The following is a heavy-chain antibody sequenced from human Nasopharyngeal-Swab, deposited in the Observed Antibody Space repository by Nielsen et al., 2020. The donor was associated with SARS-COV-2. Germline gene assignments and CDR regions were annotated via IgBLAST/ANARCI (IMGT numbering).Heavy chain of an antibody. Sequence: GESLKISCAASGFTFNSYAMSWVRQAPGKGLEWVSIISGSGDTTYYADSVKDRFTISRDTTKNSLYLQMNSLRAEDTAVYYCARDALTGGVDYWGQGTLVTVSS. CDR1: GFTFNSYA. CDR3: ARDALTGGVDY. CDR2: ISGSGDTT. V-gene: IGHV3-23*01. J-gene: IGHJ4*02. D-gene: IGHD7-27*01.